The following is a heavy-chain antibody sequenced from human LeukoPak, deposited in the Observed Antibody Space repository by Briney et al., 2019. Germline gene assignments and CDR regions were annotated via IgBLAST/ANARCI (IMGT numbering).Heavy chain of an antibody. CDR1: GFTFSASW. J-gene: IGHJ6*02. Sequence: PGGSLRLSCAASGFTFSASWMDWVRQAPGKGLEWVANIKHDGSEKYYVDSVKGRFTISRDNAKNSLYLQMNSLRAEDTAVYYCTKDRIPHYYYVMDVWGQGTTVTVSS. CDR2: IKHDGSEK. CDR3: TKDRIPHYYYVMDV. D-gene: IGHD2/OR15-2a*01. V-gene: IGHV3-7*01.